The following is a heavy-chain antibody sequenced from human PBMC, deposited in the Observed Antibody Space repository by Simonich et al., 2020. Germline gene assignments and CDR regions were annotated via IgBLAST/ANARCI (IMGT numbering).Heavy chain of an antibody. CDR3: ARASRGTWWYYYFDY. J-gene: IGHJ4*02. D-gene: IGHD2-15*01. Sequence: QVQLVQSGAEVKKPGASVKVSCKASGYTFTSYGISWVRQAPEQGLGWVEWIRAYNGNTNYAQNRKGRVTMTTSTSTSTAYMGLRSRRADDTAVYYCARASRGTWWYYYFDYWGQGTLVTVSS. CDR2: IRAYNGNT. V-gene: IGHV1-18*01. CDR1: GYTFTSYG.